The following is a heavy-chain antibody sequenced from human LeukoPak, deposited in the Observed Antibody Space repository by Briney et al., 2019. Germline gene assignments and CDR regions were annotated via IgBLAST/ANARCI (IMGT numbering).Heavy chain of an antibody. D-gene: IGHD3-22*01. CDR2: IYYSGST. V-gene: IGHV4-59*08. J-gene: IGHJ3*02. CDR3: ASYYDSSGYYFRNDAFDI. Sequence: PSETLSLTCTVSGGSISSYYWSWIRQPPGKGLEWIGYIYYSGSTNYNPSLKSRVTISVDTSENQFSLKLSSVTAADTAVYYCASYYDSSGYYFRNDAFDIWGQGTMVTVSS. CDR1: GGSISSYY.